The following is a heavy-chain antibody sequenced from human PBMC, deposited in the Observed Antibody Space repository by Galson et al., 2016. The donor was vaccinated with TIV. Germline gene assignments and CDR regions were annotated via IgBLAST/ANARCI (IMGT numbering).Heavy chain of an antibody. V-gene: IGHV3-48*03. CDR1: GFTFSSYE. Sequence: SLRLSCAASGFTFSSYEMNWVRQAPGKGLEWVSYIIESGRSTYYADSVKGRFSISRDNAKNSLYLQMSSLRAEDTAVYYCARGRGYCDTTSCYADYWGQGTLVTVSS. D-gene: IGHD2-2*01. CDR2: IIESGRST. J-gene: IGHJ4*02. CDR3: ARGRGYCDTTSCYADY.